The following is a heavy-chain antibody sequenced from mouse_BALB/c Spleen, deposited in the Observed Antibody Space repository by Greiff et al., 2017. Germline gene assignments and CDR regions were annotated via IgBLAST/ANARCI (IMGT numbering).Heavy chain of an antibody. V-gene: IGHV3-2*02. CDR1: GYSITSDYA. Sequence: EVQLKQSGPGLVKPSQSLSLTCTVTGYSITSDYAWNWIRQFPGNKLEWMGYISYSGSTSYNPSLKSRISITRDTSKNQFFLQLNSVTTEDTATYYCARRAGYWYFDVWGAGTTVTVAS. D-gene: IGHD3-3*01. J-gene: IGHJ1*01. CDR2: ISYSGST. CDR3: ARRAGYWYFDV.